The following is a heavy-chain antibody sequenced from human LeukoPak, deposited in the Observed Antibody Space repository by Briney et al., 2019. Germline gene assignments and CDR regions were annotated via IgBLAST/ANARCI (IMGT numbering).Heavy chain of an antibody. CDR1: LFTFSNSW. D-gene: IGHD3-16*02. CDR2: IKQEVSVK. CDR3: ARESWTRHAFDI. J-gene: IGHJ3*02. V-gene: IGHV3-7*04. Sequence: RGSLRLSCAHPLFTFSNSWMNTVRQTPGKRLEWVANIKQEVSVKYYVDSVKGRFTISRDNAKNSLYLQMSSLRAEDTAVYYCARESWTRHAFDIWGQGTMVTVSS.